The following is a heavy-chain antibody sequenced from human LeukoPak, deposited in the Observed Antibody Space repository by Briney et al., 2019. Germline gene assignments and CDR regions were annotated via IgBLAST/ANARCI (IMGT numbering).Heavy chain of an antibody. CDR3: AKDRKDYDILTGVMDV. CDR2: ISYDGSNK. D-gene: IGHD3-9*01. J-gene: IGHJ6*02. CDR1: GFTFSSYG. Sequence: GRSLRLSCAASGFTFSSYGMHWVRQAPGKGLGWVAVISYDGSNKYYADSVKGRFTISRDNSKNTLYLQMNSLRAEDTAVYYCAKDRKDYDILTGVMDVWGQGTTVTVSS. V-gene: IGHV3-30*18.